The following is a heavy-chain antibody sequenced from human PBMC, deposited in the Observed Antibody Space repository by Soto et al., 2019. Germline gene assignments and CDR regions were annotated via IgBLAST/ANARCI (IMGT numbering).Heavy chain of an antibody. CDR1: GFTFSSYE. D-gene: IGHD3-22*01. J-gene: IGHJ4*02. Sequence: GGSLRLSCAASGFTFSSYEMNCVRQAPGKELEWVSYISSSGSVIYYTDSVKGRITISRDNSKTTVYLQMNSLRVEDTAVYYCAKDDDTSSHYTLLDFRGQGTLVTVSS. V-gene: IGHV3-48*03. CDR3: AKDDDTSSHYTLLDF. CDR2: ISSSGSVI.